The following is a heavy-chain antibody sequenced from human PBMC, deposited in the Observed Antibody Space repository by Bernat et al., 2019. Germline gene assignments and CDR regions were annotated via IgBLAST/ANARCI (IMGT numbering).Heavy chain of an antibody. CDR2: INPSDGNT. J-gene: IGHJ4*02. D-gene: IGHD4-17*01. Sequence: QVQLVQSGAEVRKPGASVKVSYKASGYTFTSYYLNWVRQAPGQGLEWMGIINPSDGNTNSAQKFRGTVTMTRDRSTRTVYMEMSSLRPDDTAIYYCARGDNGDFPRPFDYWGQGTLVTVSS. V-gene: IGHV1-46*01. CDR1: GYTFTSYY. CDR3: ARGDNGDFPRPFDY.